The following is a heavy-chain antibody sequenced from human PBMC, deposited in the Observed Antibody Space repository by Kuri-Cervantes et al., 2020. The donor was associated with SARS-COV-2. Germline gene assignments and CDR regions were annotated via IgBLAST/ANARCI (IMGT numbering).Heavy chain of an antibody. D-gene: IGHD2-2*01. Sequence: GESLKISCAASGFTFSSYEMNWVRQAPGKGLEWVSAISGSGGSTYYADSVKGRFTISRDNSKNTLYLQMNSLRAEDTAVYYCAKPKPTFIVVPAASYYYMDVWGKGTTVTVSS. CDR1: GFTFSSYE. V-gene: IGHV3-23*01. CDR3: AKPKPTFIVVPAASYYYMDV. J-gene: IGHJ6*03. CDR2: ISGSGGST.